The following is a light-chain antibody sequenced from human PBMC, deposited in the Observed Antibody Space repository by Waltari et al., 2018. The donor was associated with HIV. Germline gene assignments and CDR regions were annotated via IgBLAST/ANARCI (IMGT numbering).Light chain of an antibody. CDR1: SSDVGGYNY. V-gene: IGLV2-8*01. CDR2: EVS. Sequence: QSALTQPPSASGSPGQSVTISCTGTSSDVGGYNYVSWYQQHPGKAPKLMIYEVSTRPSGVPDRFSGSKSGHPASLTVAGLQAEDEADYYCSSYAGSNNLVFGGGTKLTVL. CDR3: SSYAGSNNLV. J-gene: IGLJ2*01.